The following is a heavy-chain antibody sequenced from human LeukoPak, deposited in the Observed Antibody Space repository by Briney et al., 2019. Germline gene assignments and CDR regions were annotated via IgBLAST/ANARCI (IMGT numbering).Heavy chain of an antibody. CDR2: IWYDGSNK. Sequence: GGSLRPSCAASGFTFSSYGMHWVRQAPGKGLEWVAVIWYDGSNKYYADSVKGRFTISRDNSKNTLYLQMNSLRAEDTAVYYCARDSYYYDSSGYSDYWGQGTLVTVSS. D-gene: IGHD3-22*01. J-gene: IGHJ4*02. V-gene: IGHV3-33*01. CDR1: GFTFSSYG. CDR3: ARDSYYYDSSGYSDY.